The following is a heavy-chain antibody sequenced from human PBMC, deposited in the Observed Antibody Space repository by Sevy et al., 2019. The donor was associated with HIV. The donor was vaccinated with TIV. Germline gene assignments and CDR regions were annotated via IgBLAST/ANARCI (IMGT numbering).Heavy chain of an antibody. V-gene: IGHV1-2*02. Sequence: ASVKVSCKASGYTFTGYYMHWVRQAPGQGLEWMGWINPNSGGTNYAQKFQGRVTMTRDPSISTAYMELSRLRSDDTAVYYCARPLAGVTMIVEDNWFDPWGQGTLVTVSS. J-gene: IGHJ5*02. D-gene: IGHD3-22*01. CDR2: INPNSGGT. CDR1: GYTFTGYY. CDR3: ARPLAGVTMIVEDNWFDP.